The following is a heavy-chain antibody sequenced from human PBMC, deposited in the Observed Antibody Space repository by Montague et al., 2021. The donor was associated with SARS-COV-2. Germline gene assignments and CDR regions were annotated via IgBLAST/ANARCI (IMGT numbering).Heavy chain of an antibody. CDR1: GDSIRESH. V-gene: IGHV4-4*09. Sequence: SETLSLTCTVSGDSIRESHWSWIRQPPGKGLEWIGYIDNSGSTNYNPALESRVTLTVSASNSQFYLTLRSVTAADTAVYYCARLTGSRVYYYHYGLDVWGQGTTVTVSS. J-gene: IGHJ6*02. CDR3: ARLTGSRVYYYHYGLDV. CDR2: IDNSGST. D-gene: IGHD1-20*01.